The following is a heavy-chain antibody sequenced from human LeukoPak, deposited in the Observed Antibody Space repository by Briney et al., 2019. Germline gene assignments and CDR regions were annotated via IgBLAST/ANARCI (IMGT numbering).Heavy chain of an antibody. V-gene: IGHV1-2*02. Sequence: RVASVKVSCKASGYTFTNYYMHWVRQAPGQGLEWMGWINPNSGGITYAQKFKGRVTMTSDTSISTAYMELSRLTSDDTAVYYCARVPNDAFDMWGQGTMVTVSS. CDR3: ARVPNDAFDM. J-gene: IGHJ3*02. CDR1: GYTFTNYY. CDR2: INPNSGGI.